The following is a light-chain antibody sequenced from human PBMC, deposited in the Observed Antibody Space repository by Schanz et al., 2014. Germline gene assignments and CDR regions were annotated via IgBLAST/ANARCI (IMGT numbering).Light chain of an antibody. CDR3: LQHKSYPLT. J-gene: IGKJ4*01. Sequence: DIQMTQSPSSLSASVGDRVTITCRASQGIRNYLAWYQQKPGKVPKLLIYAASTLQSGVPSRFTGRGSGTDFTLTISSLQPEDVATYYCLQHKSYPLTFGGGTKVEIK. CDR1: QGIRNY. V-gene: IGKV1-27*01. CDR2: AAS.